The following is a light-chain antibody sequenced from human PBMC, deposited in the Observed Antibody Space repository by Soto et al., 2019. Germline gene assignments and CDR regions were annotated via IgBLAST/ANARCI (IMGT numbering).Light chain of an antibody. CDR2: EGS. Sequence: QSVVTQPPSPSGAPGQSVTISCTGTSSDVGAYSYVSWYQQLPGKAPKLIIYEGSKRPSGVPDRFSGSKSGNTASLTVSGLQAEDEADYYCTSYAGTYSFFYVFGTGTKITVL. V-gene: IGLV2-8*01. CDR1: SSDVGAYSY. CDR3: TSYAGTYSFFYV. J-gene: IGLJ1*01.